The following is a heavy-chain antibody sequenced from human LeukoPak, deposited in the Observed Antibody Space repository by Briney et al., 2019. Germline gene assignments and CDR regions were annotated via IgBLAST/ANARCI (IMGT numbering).Heavy chain of an antibody. V-gene: IGHV3-30-3*01. D-gene: IGHD1-26*01. CDR3: ARGGEWELLPAYFQH. J-gene: IGHJ1*01. CDR2: ISYDGSNK. Sequence: GGSLRLSCAASGFTFSSYAMHWVRQAPGKGLEWVAVISYDGSNKYYADSVKGRFTISRDNSKNTLYLQMNSLRAEDTAVYYYARGGEWELLPAYFQHWDQGTLVTVSS. CDR1: GFTFSSYA.